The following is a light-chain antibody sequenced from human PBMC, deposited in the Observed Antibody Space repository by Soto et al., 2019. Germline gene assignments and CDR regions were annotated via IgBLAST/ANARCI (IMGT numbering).Light chain of an antibody. Sequence: QSVLTQPPSVSAAPGQKVTISCSGRSSNIENYFVSWYQQLPGTAPKLLIYENNKRPSGIPDRFSGSKSGTSATLGITGLQTGDEADYYCGTWDNSLSAFYVFGTGTKVTVL. CDR2: ENN. J-gene: IGLJ1*01. CDR3: GTWDNSLSAFYV. V-gene: IGLV1-51*02. CDR1: SSNIENYF.